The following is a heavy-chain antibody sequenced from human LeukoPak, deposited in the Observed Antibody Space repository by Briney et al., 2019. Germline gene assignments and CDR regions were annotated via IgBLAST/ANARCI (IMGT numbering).Heavy chain of an antibody. V-gene: IGHV3-21*04. CDR2: ISSSGSSI. J-gene: IGHJ4*02. Sequence: GGSLRLSCAASGFTFSSYSMNWVRQAPGKGLEWVSSISSSGSSIYYADSVKGRFTISRDSSKNTLYLQMNSLRVEDTAVYYCARVLRYQLPPDFWGQGTLVTVSS. D-gene: IGHD2-2*01. CDR3: ARVLRYQLPPDF. CDR1: GFTFSSYS.